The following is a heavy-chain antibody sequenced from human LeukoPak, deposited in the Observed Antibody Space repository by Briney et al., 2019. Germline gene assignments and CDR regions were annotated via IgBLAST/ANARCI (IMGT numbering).Heavy chain of an antibody. Sequence: GESLKISCKASGYIFTGFWIGWVCQMPGKGLEWMGTIYPGDSRTRYSPSFQGQVTISADKSITTAYLRWDSLRASDTAVYYCARQEWLINSQTEFDSWGQGTLVTVSS. J-gene: IGHJ4*02. CDR3: ARQEWLINSQTEFDS. CDR1: GYIFTGFW. D-gene: IGHD6-19*01. CDR2: IYPGDSRT. V-gene: IGHV5-51*01.